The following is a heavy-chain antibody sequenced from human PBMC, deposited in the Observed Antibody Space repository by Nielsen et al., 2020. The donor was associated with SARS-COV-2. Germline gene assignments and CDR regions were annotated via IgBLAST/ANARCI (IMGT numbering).Heavy chain of an antibody. CDR2: ICGSSVNT. Sequence: GESLKISCAASGFTFSSYAMSWVRQAPGKGLEWVSAICGSSVNTYYADSVKGRFTISRDNSKNTLYLQINSLRAEDTAVYYCAREFALRDTAYFDYWGQGTLVTVSS. D-gene: IGHD5-18*01. J-gene: IGHJ4*02. CDR3: AREFALRDTAYFDY. V-gene: IGHV3-23*01. CDR1: GFTFSSYA.